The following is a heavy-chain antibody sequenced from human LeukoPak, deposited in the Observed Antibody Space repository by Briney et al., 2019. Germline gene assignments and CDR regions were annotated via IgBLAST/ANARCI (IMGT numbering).Heavy chain of an antibody. J-gene: IGHJ4*02. V-gene: IGHV3-23*01. CDR3: AKDHRGYYDSVIDVDF. D-gene: IGHD3-22*01. CDR1: GFTFSNYA. Sequence: GGSLRLSCAVSGFTFSNYAMTWVRQAPGKGLEWVSAISGSGVTTYYADSVKGRFTISRDNSKKMLYLEMNILRADDAALYYCAKDHRGYYDSVIDVDFWGQGTLVTVSS. CDR2: ISGSGVTT.